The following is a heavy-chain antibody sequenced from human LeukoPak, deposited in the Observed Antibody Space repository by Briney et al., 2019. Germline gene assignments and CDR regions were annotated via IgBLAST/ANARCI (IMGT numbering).Heavy chain of an antibody. D-gene: IGHD3-10*01. CDR2: IIPIFGTA. CDR3: ARTRYDFYGSGSYYNEYYYYYYMDV. Sequence: ASVKVSCKASGGTFSSYAISWVRQAPGQGLEWMGGIIPIFGTANYVQKFQGRVTITTDESTNTAYMELSSLRSEDTAVYYCARTRYDFYGSGSYYNEYYYYYYMDVWGKGTTVTVSS. J-gene: IGHJ6*03. V-gene: IGHV1-69*05. CDR1: GGTFSSYA.